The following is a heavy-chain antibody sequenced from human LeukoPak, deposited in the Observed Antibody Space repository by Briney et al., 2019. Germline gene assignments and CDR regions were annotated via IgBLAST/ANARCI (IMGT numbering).Heavy chain of an antibody. V-gene: IGHV3-53*01. CDR2: IYSDGST. CDR3: ASSNCDGDCYLDY. Sequence: GSLRLSCAASGFTVSRKYMSWVRQAPGKGLEWVSLIYSDGSTYYADSVKGRFSISRDNSKNTLYLQMNSLRVEDTAVYYCASSNCDGDCYLDYWGQGSLVTVSS. CDR1: GFTVSRKY. D-gene: IGHD2-21*02. J-gene: IGHJ4*02.